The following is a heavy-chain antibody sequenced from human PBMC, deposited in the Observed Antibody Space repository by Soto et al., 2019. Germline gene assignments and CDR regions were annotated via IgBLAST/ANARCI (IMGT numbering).Heavy chain of an antibody. J-gene: IGHJ4*02. CDR3: AREVILGYFDY. CDR2: IYYSGST. CDR1: GGSISRYY. D-gene: IGHD1-26*01. Sequence: SETLSLTCTVSGGSISRYYWSWIRQPPGKGLEWIGYIYYSGSTNYNPSLKSRVTISVDTSKNQFSLKLSSVTAADTAVYYCAREVILGYFDYWGQGTLVTVSS. V-gene: IGHV4-59*12.